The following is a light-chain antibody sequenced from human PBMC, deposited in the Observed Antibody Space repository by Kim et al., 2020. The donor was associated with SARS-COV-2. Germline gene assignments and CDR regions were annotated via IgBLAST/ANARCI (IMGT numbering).Light chain of an antibody. J-gene: IGLJ2*01. CDR2: GRN. V-gene: IGLV3-19*01. CDR3: QSRDSGGNVL. CDR1: SLRSYY. Sequence: SELTQDPAVSVALGQTVRITCQGDSLRSYYATWYQQRPRQAPVLVIYGRNNRPSGISDRFSGSSSGNTASLTISGAQAEDEADFFCQSRDSGGNVLFGGGTKLTVL.